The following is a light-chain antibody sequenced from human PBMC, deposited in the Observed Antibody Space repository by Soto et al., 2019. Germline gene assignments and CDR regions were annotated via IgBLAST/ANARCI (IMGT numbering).Light chain of an antibody. Sequence: QSVLTQPPSVSGAPRQRVTISCTGSSSNIGAGYDVHWYQQLPGTAPKLLIYGNSNRPSGVPDRFSGSKSGASASLAITGLQAGDEADYYCQSYDISLTTWVFGGGTKLTAL. CDR3: QSYDISLTTWV. J-gene: IGLJ3*02. CDR1: SSNIGAGYD. V-gene: IGLV1-40*01. CDR2: GNS.